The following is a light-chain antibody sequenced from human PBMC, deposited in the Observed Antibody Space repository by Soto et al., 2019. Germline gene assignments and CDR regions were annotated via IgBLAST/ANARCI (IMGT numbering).Light chain of an antibody. J-gene: IGKJ5*01. Sequence: IPQTLSPSAVSAPVEDNVTITCRASQSISSYLNWYQQKPGKAPKLLIYAASSLQSGVPSRFSGSGSGTDFTLTISSLQPEDFATYYCQQSYSTPHTFGQARRLGVK. CDR3: QQSYSTPHT. CDR2: AAS. V-gene: IGKV1-39*01. CDR1: QSISSY.